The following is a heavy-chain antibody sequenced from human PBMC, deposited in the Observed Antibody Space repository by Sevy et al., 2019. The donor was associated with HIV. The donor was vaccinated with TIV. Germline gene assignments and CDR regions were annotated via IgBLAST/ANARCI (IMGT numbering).Heavy chain of an antibody. CDR1: GFTFSYAW. J-gene: IGHJ6*02. V-gene: IGHV3-15*01. Sequence: GGSLRLSCAASGFTFSYAWMSWVRQAPGKGLEWVGRIKARPDGGTTDYAALVKGRFTISRDDSKNTLYLQMNSLKTEDTAVYYCSTDPIIVLLVTDGMDVWGQGTTVTVSS. CDR2: IKARPDGGTT. D-gene: IGHD2-8*01. CDR3: STDPIIVLLVTDGMDV.